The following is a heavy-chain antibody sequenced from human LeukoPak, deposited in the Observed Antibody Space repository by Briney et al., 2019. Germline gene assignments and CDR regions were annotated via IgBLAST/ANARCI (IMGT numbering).Heavy chain of an antibody. CDR1: GYSISSGYY. D-gene: IGHD2-8*02. CDR3: ARVLGGAWFDP. V-gene: IGHV4-38-2*01. CDR2: IYHSGST. Sequence: SETLSPTCAVSGYSISSGYYWGWIRQPPGKGLEWIGSIYHSGSTYYNPSLKSRVTISVDTSKNQFSLKLSSVTAADTAVYYCARVLGGAWFDPWGQGTLVTVSS. J-gene: IGHJ5*02.